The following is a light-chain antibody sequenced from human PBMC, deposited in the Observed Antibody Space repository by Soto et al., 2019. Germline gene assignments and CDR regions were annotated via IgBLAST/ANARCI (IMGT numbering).Light chain of an antibody. CDR2: ANT. Sequence: QSVLTQPPSASGTPGQRVTISCSGSISNIGGNTVNWYQQVPGTAPKLLIYANTNRPSGVPDRFSGSKSGTSASLAITGLQAEDEADYYCQSYDNSLSGPVVFGGGTKLTVL. CDR3: QSYDNSLSGPVV. J-gene: IGLJ3*02. CDR1: ISNIGGNT. V-gene: IGLV1-40*01.